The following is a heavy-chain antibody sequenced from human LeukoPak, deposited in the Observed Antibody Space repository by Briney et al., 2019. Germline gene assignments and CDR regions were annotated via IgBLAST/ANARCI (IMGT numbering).Heavy chain of an antibody. CDR2: IYPDDSDT. V-gene: IGHV5-51*01. CDR3: ARSAAADWFDP. J-gene: IGHJ5*02. D-gene: IGHD2-15*01. CDR1: GYTFTNYW. Sequence: GESLKISCKGSGYTFTNYWIAWVLQLPGKGLEWMGIIYPDDSDTRYSPSFQGHVTISADKSINTAYLQWSTLKASDSAMYFCARSAAADWFDPWGQGTLVTVSS.